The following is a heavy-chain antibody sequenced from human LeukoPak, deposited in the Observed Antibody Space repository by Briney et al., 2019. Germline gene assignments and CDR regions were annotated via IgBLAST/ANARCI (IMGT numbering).Heavy chain of an antibody. CDR3: ATGTSWNDVDYFDY. CDR1: GFTFSSYS. D-gene: IGHD1-1*01. Sequence: GGSLRLSCAASGFTFSSYSMNWVRQAPGEGLEWVSSISSSSSYIYYADSVKGRFTISRDNAKNSLYLQMNSLRAEDTAEYYCATGTSWNDVDYFDYWGQGTLVTVSS. CDR2: ISSSSSYI. V-gene: IGHV3-21*01. J-gene: IGHJ4*02.